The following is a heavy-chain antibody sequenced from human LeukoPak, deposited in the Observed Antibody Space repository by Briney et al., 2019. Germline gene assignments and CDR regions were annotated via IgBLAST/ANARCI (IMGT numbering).Heavy chain of an antibody. CDR2: ISAYNGNT. Sequence: ASVKVSCKAFGYTFTSNYMHWVRQAPGQGLEWMGWISAYNGNTNYAQKLQGRVTMTTDTSTSTAYMELRSLRSDDTAVYYCARDGEWPPYYMDVWGKGTTVTVSS. J-gene: IGHJ6*03. V-gene: IGHV1-18*04. CDR1: GYTFTSNY. CDR3: ARDGEWPPYYMDV. D-gene: IGHD3-10*01.